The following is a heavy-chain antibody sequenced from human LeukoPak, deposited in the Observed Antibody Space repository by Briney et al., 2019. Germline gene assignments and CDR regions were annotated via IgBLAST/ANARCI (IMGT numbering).Heavy chain of an antibody. CDR3: ARDLGWLQLCF. Sequence: GGTLRLSCAGAGFTFSSHGMNWVRQAPGKGLEWVSGIGPSGDKTYYADAVKGRFTISRDNSKNTFYLSMNILRAEDTATYYCARDLGWLQLCFGGQGTLITVSS. CDR1: GFTFSSHG. D-gene: IGHD5-24*01. V-gene: IGHV3-23*01. CDR2: IGPSGDKT. J-gene: IGHJ4*02.